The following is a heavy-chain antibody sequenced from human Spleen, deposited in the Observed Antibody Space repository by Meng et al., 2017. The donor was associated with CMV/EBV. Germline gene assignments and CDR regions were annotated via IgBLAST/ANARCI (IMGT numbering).Heavy chain of an antibody. CDR2: IIPILRIT. CDR1: GGSFNNHA. D-gene: IGHD2-2*01. Sequence: SVKVSCKASGGSFNNHAISWVRQAPGQGLECMVGIIPILRITNYAQKVQGGVTITADRSTSTAYMEVSSLRFEDTAVYDCARRYDSIVLAPAANRGALYYYGMDVWGQGTTVTVSS. V-gene: IGHV1-69*10. J-gene: IGHJ6*02. CDR3: ARRYDSIVLAPAANRGALYYYGMDV.